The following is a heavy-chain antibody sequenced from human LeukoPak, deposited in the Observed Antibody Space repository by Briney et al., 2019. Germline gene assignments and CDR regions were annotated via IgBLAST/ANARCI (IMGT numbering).Heavy chain of an antibody. D-gene: IGHD6-13*01. CDR1: GFTFSDYY. CDR2: ISSSGSTI. J-gene: IGHJ4*02. CDR3: ARGSSSWYEVVWTPDY. V-gene: IGHV3-11*01. Sequence: GSLRLSCAASGFTFSDYYMSWIRQAPGKGLEWVSYISSSGSTIYYADSVKGRFTISRDNAKNSLYLQMNSLRAEDTAVYYCARGSSSWYEVVWTPDYWGQGTLVTVSS.